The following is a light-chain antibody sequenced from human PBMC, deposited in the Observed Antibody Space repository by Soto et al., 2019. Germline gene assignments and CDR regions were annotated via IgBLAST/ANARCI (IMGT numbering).Light chain of an antibody. V-gene: IGKV4-1*01. CDR2: WAS. CDR3: QQFYTTPLT. CDR1: QSVLYSSTNRNY. Sequence: DIVMTQSPESLAVSLGERASINCSSSQSVLYSSTNRNYLTWYQQKPGHPPKLLIYWASTRESGVPDRFSGSGSGTDFTLTISSLQTEDVAVYYCQQFYTTPLTFGGGTKV. J-gene: IGKJ4*01.